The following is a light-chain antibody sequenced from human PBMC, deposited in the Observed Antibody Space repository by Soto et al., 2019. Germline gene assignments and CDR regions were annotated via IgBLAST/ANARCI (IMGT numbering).Light chain of an antibody. Sequence: IIMTQSPATLSVSPGERATLSCRASQSVSSSYLAWYQQKPGQAPRLLIYGASSRATGIPDRFSGSGSGTDFTLTISRLEPEDFAVYYCQQYGSSPRTFGQGTNVDI. CDR1: QSVSSSY. J-gene: IGKJ1*01. CDR3: QQYGSSPRT. V-gene: IGKV3-20*01. CDR2: GAS.